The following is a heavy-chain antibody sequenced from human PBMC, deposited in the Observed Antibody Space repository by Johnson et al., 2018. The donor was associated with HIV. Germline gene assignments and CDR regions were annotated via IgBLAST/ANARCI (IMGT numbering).Heavy chain of an antibody. CDR2: IRYDGSNK. D-gene: IGHD4-11*01. Sequence: QVQLVESGGGVVQPGGSLRLSCAASRFTFSSYAMHWVRQAPGKGLEWVAFIRYDGSNKYYADSVKGLFTISRDNPKNTLYLQMNSLRAEDTAVYYCATTMTTVTLYDAFDVWGQGTMVTVSS. CDR3: ATTMTTVTLYDAFDV. J-gene: IGHJ3*01. CDR1: RFTFSSYA. V-gene: IGHV3-30*02.